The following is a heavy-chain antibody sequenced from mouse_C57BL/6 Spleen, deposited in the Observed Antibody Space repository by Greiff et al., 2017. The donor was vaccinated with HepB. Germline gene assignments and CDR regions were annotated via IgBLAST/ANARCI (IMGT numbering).Heavy chain of an antibody. CDR2: IDPSDRYP. CDR3: ARGDYYGSSEFAY. J-gene: IGHJ3*01. CDR1: GYTFTSYW. V-gene: IGHV1-69*01. Sequence: QVQLQQPGAELVMPGASVKLSCKASGYTFTSYWMHWVKQRPGQGLEWIGEIDPSDRYPIYNQKFKGKSTLTVVKSSSTAYMQLSSLTSDDSAVYYCARGDYYGSSEFAYWGQGTLVTVSA. D-gene: IGHD1-1*01.